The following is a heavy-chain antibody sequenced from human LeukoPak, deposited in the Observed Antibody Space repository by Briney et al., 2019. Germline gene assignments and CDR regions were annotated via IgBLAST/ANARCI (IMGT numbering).Heavy chain of an antibody. CDR2: ISSDGGST. D-gene: IGHD4-17*01. CDR3: VKGRGVMTTVTAHYFDY. Sequence: PGGSLRLSCSASGFTFSSYAMHCVRQAPGKGLEYVSAISSDGGSTYYAESVKGRFTISRDNSKNTLYIQMRGLRGEDTAVYFCVKGRGVMTTVTAHYFDYWGQGTLVTVSS. J-gene: IGHJ4*02. CDR1: GFTFSSYA. V-gene: IGHV3-64*05.